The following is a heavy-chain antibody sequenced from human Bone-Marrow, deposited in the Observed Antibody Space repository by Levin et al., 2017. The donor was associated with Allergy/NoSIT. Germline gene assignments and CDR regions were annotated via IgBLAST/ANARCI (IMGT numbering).Heavy chain of an antibody. CDR2: ISPHSGVT. D-gene: IGHD6-19*01. CDR3: ARDSSDAASIPYFDY. CDR1: GYPFTDHY. Sequence: GESLKISCKATGYPFTDHYMHWVRQAPGQGLEWVGRISPHSGVTSYAQKFQGRVTMTRDTSISAAYIELSGLRSDDTAIYYCARDSSDAASIPYFDYWGQGALVTVSS. V-gene: IGHV1-2*06. J-gene: IGHJ4*02.